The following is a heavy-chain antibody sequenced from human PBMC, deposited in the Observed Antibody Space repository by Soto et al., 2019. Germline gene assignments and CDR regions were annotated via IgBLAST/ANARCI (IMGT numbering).Heavy chain of an antibody. Sequence: QVQLQQWGAGLLKPSETLSLTCAVYGGSFSGYYWSWIRQPPGKGLEWIGEINHSGSTNYNPSLKSRVTISVDTSKNQFSLKLSSVTAADTAVYYCARGIRRYYYDSSGYLYYFDYWGQGTLVSVSS. CDR2: INHSGST. CDR3: ARGIRRYYYDSSGYLYYFDY. D-gene: IGHD3-22*01. CDR1: GGSFSGYY. V-gene: IGHV4-34*01. J-gene: IGHJ4*02.